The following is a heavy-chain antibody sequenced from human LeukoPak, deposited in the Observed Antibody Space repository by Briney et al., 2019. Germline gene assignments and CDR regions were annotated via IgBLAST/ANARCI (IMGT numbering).Heavy chain of an antibody. CDR2: IYYSGST. CDR3: VLWFGDMDYMDV. Sequence: SETLSLTCTVSGGSIRTRSYYWVWIRQPPGKGLEWIGSIYYSGSTYYNPSLKSRVTISVDTSKNQFSLKLSSVTAADTAVYYCVLWFGDMDYMDVWGKGTTVTVSS. D-gene: IGHD3-10*01. J-gene: IGHJ6*03. CDR1: GGSIRTRSYY. V-gene: IGHV4-39*07.